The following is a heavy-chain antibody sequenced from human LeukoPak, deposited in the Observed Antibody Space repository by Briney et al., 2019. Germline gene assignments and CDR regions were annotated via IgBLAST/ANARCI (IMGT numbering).Heavy chain of an antibody. CDR1: GDSFSVHY. V-gene: IGHV4-59*11. CDR2: NVYGGGT. J-gene: IGHJ4*02. Sequence: SETLSLTCTVSGDSFSVHYWSWLREPPGKGVEGIGYNVYGGGTNYNPSLQSRVTISIDTSKNRFSLRLSSVTAADTAVYYCARDARFGWDYLDSWGQGTLVSVSS. CDR3: ARDARFGWDYLDS. D-gene: IGHD3-16*01.